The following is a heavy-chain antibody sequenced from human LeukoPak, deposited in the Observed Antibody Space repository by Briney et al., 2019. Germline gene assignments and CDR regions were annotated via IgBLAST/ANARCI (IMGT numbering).Heavy chain of an antibody. D-gene: IGHD3-10*02. V-gene: IGHV4-34*01. J-gene: IGHJ6*03. CDR2: INHSGST. CDR1: GGSFSGYY. Sequence: SSETLSLTCAVYGGSFSGYYWSWIRQTPGKGLEWIGEINHSGSTNYNPSLKSRVTISVDTSKNQFSLKLSSVTAADTAVYYCARGRAVRGVMGYYMDVWGKGTTVTVSS. CDR3: ARGRAVRGVMGYYMDV.